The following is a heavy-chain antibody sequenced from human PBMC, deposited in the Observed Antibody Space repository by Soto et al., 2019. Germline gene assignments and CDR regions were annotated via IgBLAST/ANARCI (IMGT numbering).Heavy chain of an antibody. CDR2: ISVKNGNT. CDR3: ARDLYTGFQETIYYYGMDV. Sequence: ASVKVSCKASGYTFTSYGISWVRQAPEQGLEWMGWISVKNGNTKFAQNFQGRFTLTTDTSTSTAYMEVRSLRSDDTAVYYCARDLYTGFQETIYYYGMDVWGQGTTVTVSS. CDR1: GYTFTSYG. V-gene: IGHV1-18*01. J-gene: IGHJ6*02. D-gene: IGHD1-7*01.